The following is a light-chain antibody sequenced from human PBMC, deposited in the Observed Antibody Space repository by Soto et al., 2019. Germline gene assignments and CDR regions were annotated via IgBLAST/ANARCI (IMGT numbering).Light chain of an antibody. J-gene: IGLJ1*01. CDR3: FSYAGSSTYV. V-gene: IGLV2-23*01. CDR1: SSDVGSYNL. CDR2: EGN. Sequence: QSALTQPASVSGSPGQSITISCAGTSSDVGSYNLVSWYQNHPGKAPKLMIYEGNKRPSGVSNRFSGSKSGNTASLTISGLQAADEADYFCFSYAGSSTYVFGTGTKVTVL.